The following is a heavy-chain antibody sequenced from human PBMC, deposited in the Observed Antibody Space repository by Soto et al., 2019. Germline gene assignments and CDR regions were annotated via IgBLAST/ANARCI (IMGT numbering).Heavy chain of an antibody. V-gene: IGHV3-74*01. Sequence: EVRLVESEGGLVQPGGSLSLSCAPSGFTFSYYWMHWVRQAPGQGLLWVSRIHSDGSSTTYADSVKGRFTISRDNAKNTVSLQMNSLRVEDTGVYFCARGDRGAFDLWGQGTMVTVSS. CDR2: IHSDGSST. CDR1: GFTFSYYW. D-gene: IGHD2-21*02. CDR3: ARGDRGAFDL. J-gene: IGHJ3*01.